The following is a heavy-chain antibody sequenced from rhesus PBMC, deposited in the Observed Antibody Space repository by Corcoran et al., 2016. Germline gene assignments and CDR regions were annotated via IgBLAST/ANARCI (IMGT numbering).Heavy chain of an antibody. V-gene: IGHV4-81*01. CDR2: INGDTAGT. CDR3: ARDFGAAPTDY. J-gene: IGHJ4*01. D-gene: IGHD6-43*01. Sequence: QVQLQESGPGLVRPSETLSLTCAVSCGSISGYYWSWFRPPPGKGLEGIGNINGDTAGTNYNPSLKSRVTISKDTSKNQFSLNLSSVTAADTGLYYCARDFGAAPTDYWGQGVLVTVSS. CDR1: CGSISGYY.